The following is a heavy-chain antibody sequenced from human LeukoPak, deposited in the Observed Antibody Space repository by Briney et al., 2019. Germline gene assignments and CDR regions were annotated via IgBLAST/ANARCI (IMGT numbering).Heavy chain of an antibody. Sequence: SETLSLTCAVYGGSFSGYYWSWIRQPPGKGLEWIGEINHSGSTNYNPSLKSRVTILVDTSKNQFSLKLSSVTAADTAVYYCARGHDYSNYGWFDPWGQGTLVTVSS. D-gene: IGHD4-11*01. CDR2: INHSGST. V-gene: IGHV4-34*01. CDR3: ARGHDYSNYGWFDP. CDR1: GGSFSGYY. J-gene: IGHJ5*02.